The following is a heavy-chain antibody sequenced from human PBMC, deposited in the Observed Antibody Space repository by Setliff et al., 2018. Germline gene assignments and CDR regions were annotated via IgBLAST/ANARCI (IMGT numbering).Heavy chain of an antibody. V-gene: IGHV1-18*04. CDR3: ARHGSSGKFDASDI. Sequence: ASVKVSCKASGYPFTSYGVNWVRQAPGQGLEWMGRIVTYNDDTYYPRKFQGRVTMTTDTSTSTAYMELRRLTSDDTAVYYCARHGSSGKFDASDIWGQGTMVTVSS. D-gene: IGHD3-10*01. J-gene: IGHJ3*02. CDR1: GYPFTSYG. CDR2: IVTYNDDT.